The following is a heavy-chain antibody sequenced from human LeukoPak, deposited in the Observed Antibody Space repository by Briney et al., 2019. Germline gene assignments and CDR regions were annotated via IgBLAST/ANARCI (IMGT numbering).Heavy chain of an antibody. CDR2: ISDSGRST. V-gene: IGHV3-23*01. D-gene: IGHD5-18*01. CDR3: ARHDSFIPF. CDR1: GFTFSDYA. Sequence: PGGSLRLSCAASGFTFSDYAMSWVRQAPGKGLEWVSGISDSGRSTYYTDSVRGRCTTSRDISKNVVYLQLNNLRAEDTALYFCARHDSFIPFWGQGTLVSVSS. J-gene: IGHJ4*02.